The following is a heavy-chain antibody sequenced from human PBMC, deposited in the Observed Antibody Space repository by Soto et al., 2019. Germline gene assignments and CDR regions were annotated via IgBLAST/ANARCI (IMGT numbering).Heavy chain of an antibody. J-gene: IGHJ3*01. D-gene: IGHD1-26*01. CDR2: INSDGSSR. CDR1: GFTFSGYW. V-gene: IGHV3-74*01. Sequence: GGSLRLSCAASGFTFSGYWMHWVRQVPWKGLVWVSRINSDGSSRSYADSVKGRFTISRDNAKNTLHLQMNSLRAEDTAVYYCARVGLGAFDASDVWGQGKLVIVS. CDR3: ARVGLGAFDASDV.